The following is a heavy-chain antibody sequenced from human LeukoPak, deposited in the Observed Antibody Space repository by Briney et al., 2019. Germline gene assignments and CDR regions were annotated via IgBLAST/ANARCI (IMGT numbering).Heavy chain of an antibody. Sequence: GGSLRLSCAASAFTFSSQAMSWVRQAPGKGLEWVSGISDSGRHTYYADSVKGRFTISRDNSKNTLYLQMNNLRVEDTAVYYCAKDPGVVPAHYFDYWGQGTLVTVSS. CDR2: ISDSGRHT. V-gene: IGHV3-23*01. CDR1: AFTFSSQA. J-gene: IGHJ4*02. D-gene: IGHD2-2*01. CDR3: AKDPGVVPAHYFDY.